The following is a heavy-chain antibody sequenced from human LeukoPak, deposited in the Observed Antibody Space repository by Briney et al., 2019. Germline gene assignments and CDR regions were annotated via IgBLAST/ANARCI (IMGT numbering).Heavy chain of an antibody. CDR1: GYTFTDYY. V-gene: IGHV1-2*02. Sequence: ASVKVSCKASGYTFTDYYMHWVRQPPGQGLEWMGWINPNSGGTRYAQKFQGRVTMTRDTSISTAYMELSSLRSDDTAVYYCARGKAPGWGQGTLVTVSS. CDR2: INPNSGGT. CDR3: ARGKAPG. J-gene: IGHJ4*02.